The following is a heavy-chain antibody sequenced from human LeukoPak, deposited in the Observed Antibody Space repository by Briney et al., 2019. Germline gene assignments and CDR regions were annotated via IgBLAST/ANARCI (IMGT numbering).Heavy chain of an antibody. J-gene: IGHJ6*03. CDR2: INPSGVTT. D-gene: IGHD4-11*01. Sequence: ASVKVSCKASGYIFTYYYMHWVRQPPGQGLEGMGIINPSGVTTNYAQKFQGRVTMTRDTSTSTVYMELSSLRSEDTAVYYCARNYRFALDYYYMDVWGKGTTVTISS. V-gene: IGHV1-46*01. CDR3: ARNYRFALDYYYMDV. CDR1: GYIFTYYY.